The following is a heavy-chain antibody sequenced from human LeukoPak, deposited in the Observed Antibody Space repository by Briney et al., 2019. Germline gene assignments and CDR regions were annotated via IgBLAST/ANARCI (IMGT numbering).Heavy chain of an antibody. CDR2: ISWNSGSI. J-gene: IGHJ4*02. CDR3: AKDILVRGKRPQLFDY. V-gene: IGHV3-9*01. D-gene: IGHD3-10*01. CDR1: GFTFDDYA. Sequence: PGGSLRLSCAASGFTFDDYAMHWVRQAPGKGLEWVSGISWNSGSIGYADSVKGRFTISRDNAKNSLYLQMNSLRAEDTALYYCAKDILVRGKRPQLFDYWGQGTLVTVSS.